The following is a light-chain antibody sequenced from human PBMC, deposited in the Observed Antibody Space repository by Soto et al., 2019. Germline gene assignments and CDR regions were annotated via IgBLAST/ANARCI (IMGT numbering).Light chain of an antibody. Sequence: DIVVTQSPATLSASPGERVTLSCRASQFVSSRLAWYQQRPGQVPRLLIYDTSTRAPGISARFSGSGSGTEFTLTVSSLESEDFAVYYCQEYIQWPPGMFGPGTKVDIK. CDR1: QFVSSR. V-gene: IGKV3-15*01. CDR3: QEYIQWPPGM. J-gene: IGKJ1*01. CDR2: DTS.